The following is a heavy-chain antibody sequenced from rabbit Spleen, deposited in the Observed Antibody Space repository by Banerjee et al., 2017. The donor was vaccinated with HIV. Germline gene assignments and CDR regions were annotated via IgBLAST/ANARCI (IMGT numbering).Heavy chain of an antibody. D-gene: IGHD3-1*01. CDR2: IDPVFGST. CDR3: VRDTWHFKL. V-gene: IGHV1S47*01. CDR1: EFSFNSGG. J-gene: IGHJ4*01. Sequence: EESGGGLVQPEGSLTLTCKASEFSFNSGGVSWVRQAPGKGLEWIGYIDPVFGSTYYATWVNGRFTISSHNAQNTVDLQMNSLTAADTATYFCVRDTWHFKLWGPGTLVTVS.